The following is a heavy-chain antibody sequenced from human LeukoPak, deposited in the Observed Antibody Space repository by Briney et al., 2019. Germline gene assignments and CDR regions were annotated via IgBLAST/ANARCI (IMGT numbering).Heavy chain of an antibody. CDR3: ARGYDSSAYYPFNY. CDR1: GGSLSTHH. D-gene: IGHD3-22*01. CDR2: ISDSGST. J-gene: IGHJ4*02. V-gene: IGHV4-59*11. Sequence: PSETLSLTCVVSGGSLSTHHWSWIRQSPGRGLEWIGYISDSGSTNYNPSLKSRVTISVGTSKNQFSLMLSSVTAADTAVYYCARGYDSSAYYPFNYWGQGTLVTVSS.